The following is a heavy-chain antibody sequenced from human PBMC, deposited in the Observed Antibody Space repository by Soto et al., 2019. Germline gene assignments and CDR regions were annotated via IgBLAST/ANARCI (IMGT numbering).Heavy chain of an antibody. CDR2: IRSKTHRYAT. CDR3: TRRSGSYSFGY. Sequence: EVQLVESGGGLVQPGESLKRSCAASGFTLSGSAVHWVRQASGKGLEWVGRIRSKTHRYATEYIASVKGRFTMSRDDSNTTAYPQMNGLTTVNTAVYYCTRRSGSYSFGYWCQGTLVTVSS. CDR1: GFTLSGSA. V-gene: IGHV3-73*02. J-gene: IGHJ4*02. D-gene: IGHD1-26*01.